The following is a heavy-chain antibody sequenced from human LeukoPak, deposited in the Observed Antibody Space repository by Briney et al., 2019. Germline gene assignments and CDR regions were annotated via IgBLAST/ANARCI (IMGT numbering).Heavy chain of an antibody. D-gene: IGHD3-9*01. Sequence: GASVKVSCKASGYIFNSYGISWVRQAPGQGLEWMGWISAYNGNTNYAQKFQGRVTVTTDTSTSTAYMELRSLRSDDTAVYYCARVSRYFDWSKLNYYYYGMDVWGQGTTVTVSS. J-gene: IGHJ6*02. CDR1: GYIFNSYG. CDR2: ISAYNGNT. V-gene: IGHV1-18*01. CDR3: ARVSRYFDWSKLNYYYYGMDV.